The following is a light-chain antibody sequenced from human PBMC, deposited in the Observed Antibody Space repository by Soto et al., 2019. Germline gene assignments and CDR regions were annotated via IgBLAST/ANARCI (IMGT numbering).Light chain of an antibody. CDR2: DDD. CDR3: GSWDSSLSAYV. CDR1: SSNIGGNS. Sequence: QSVLTQPRSVSAAPGQRVTISCSGSSSNIGGNSVSWYQQLPGTAPKLLMYDDDKRPSGIPYLFSGAKSGTSATRGITGVQTGDEPAYYCGSWDSSLSAYVFGTGTKVTVL. J-gene: IGLJ1*01. V-gene: IGLV1-51*01.